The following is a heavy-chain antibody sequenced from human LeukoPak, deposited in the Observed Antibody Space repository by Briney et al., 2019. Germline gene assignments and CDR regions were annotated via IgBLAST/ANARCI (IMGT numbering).Heavy chain of an antibody. CDR1: GGTISSYY. CDR3: ARYGNYAEYYFDY. Sequence: SETLSLTCTVSGGTISSYYWSWIRQPPGKGLEWIGYIYYSGSTNCNPSLKSRVTISVDTSKNQFSLKLSSVTAADTAVYYCARYGNYAEYYFDYWGQGTLVTVSS. V-gene: IGHV4-59*08. CDR2: IYYSGST. J-gene: IGHJ4*02. D-gene: IGHD4-11*01.